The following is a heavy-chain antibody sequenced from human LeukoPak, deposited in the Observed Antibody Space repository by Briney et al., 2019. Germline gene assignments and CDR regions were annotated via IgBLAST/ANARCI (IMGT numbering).Heavy chain of an antibody. CDR3: ARVDSGIDFYYMDV. CDR1: GFTFKNYW. Sequence: GGSQRLSCAASGFTFKNYWVSWVRQAPGKGLEWVAHINQDGTEKYHVDSVRGRFTISRDNPKNSLYLQMNSLRLEDTAVYYCARVDSGIDFYYMDVWAKGTTVTVSS. J-gene: IGHJ6*03. CDR2: INQDGTEK. V-gene: IGHV3-7*01. D-gene: IGHD3-10*01.